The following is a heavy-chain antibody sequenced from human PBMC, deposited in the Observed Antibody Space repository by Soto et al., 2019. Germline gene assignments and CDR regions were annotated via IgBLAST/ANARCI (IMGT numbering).Heavy chain of an antibody. Sequence: ASVKVSCKASGYTFTSYYMHWVRQAPGQGLEWMGIINPSGGSTSYAQKFQGRVTMTRDTSTSTVYMELSSLRSEDTAAYYCARDGPPDSSSYYSVAYYSYCMDVWGQVTTVTVS. CDR3: ARDGPPDSSSYYSVAYYSYCMDV. CDR1: GYTFTSYY. D-gene: IGHD6-6*01. CDR2: INPSGGST. J-gene: IGHJ6*02. V-gene: IGHV1-46*01.